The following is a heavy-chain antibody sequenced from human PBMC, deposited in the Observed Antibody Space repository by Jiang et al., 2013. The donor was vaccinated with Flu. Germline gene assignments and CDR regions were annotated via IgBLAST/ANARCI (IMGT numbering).Heavy chain of an antibody. J-gene: IGHJ1*01. D-gene: IGHD6-19*01. Sequence: GPGLVKPSETLSLTCTVSGGSISSYFWSWIRQPPGKGLEWLGFVSYTGTTGYNPSLKSRVTISVDTSKNQFSLKLSSVTAADTAVYYCARGDQWPAQYFHHWGQGTLVTVSS. V-gene: IGHV4-59*13. CDR3: ARGDQWPAQYFHH. CDR1: GGSISSYF. CDR2: VSYTGTT.